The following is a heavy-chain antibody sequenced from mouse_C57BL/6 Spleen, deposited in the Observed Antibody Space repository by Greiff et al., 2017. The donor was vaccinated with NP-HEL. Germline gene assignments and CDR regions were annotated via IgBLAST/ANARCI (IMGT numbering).Heavy chain of an antibody. D-gene: IGHD2-12*01. Sequence: QVQLKESGPELVKPGASVKISCKASGYAFSSSWMNWVKQRPGKGLEWIGRIYPGDGDTNYNGKFKGKATLTADKSSSTAYMKLSSLTSDDSAVDFGARELYVFAYWGQGTLVTVSA. CDR3: ARELYVFAY. CDR2: IYPGDGDT. V-gene: IGHV1-82*01. CDR1: GYAFSSSW. J-gene: IGHJ3*01.